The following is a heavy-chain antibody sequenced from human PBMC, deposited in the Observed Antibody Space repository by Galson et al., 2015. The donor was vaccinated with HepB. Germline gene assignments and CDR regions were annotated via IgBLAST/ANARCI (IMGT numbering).Heavy chain of an antibody. D-gene: IGHD3-10*01. CDR2: IDWDDDK. CDR3: ARSGADVRLYGSGSYYPGWFDP. J-gene: IGHJ5*02. Sequence: PALVKPTQTLTLTCTFSGFSLSTSGMCVSWIRQPPGKALEWLALIDWDDDKYYSTSLKTRLTIPKDTSKNQVVLTMTNMDPVDTATYYCARSGADVRLYGSGSYYPGWFDPWGQGTLVTVSS. V-gene: IGHV2-70*01. CDR1: GFSLSTSGMC.